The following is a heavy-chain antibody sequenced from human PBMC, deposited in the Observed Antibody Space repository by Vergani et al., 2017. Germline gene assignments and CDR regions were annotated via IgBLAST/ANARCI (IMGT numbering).Heavy chain of an antibody. CDR2: INPNSGGT. J-gene: IGHJ6*03. CDR3: ATGGYSGYDFPPYYMDV. Sequence: QVQLVQSGAEVKKPGASVKVSCKASGYTFTGYYMHWVRQAPGQGLEWMGWINPNSGGTNYAQKFQGWVTMTRDTSISTAYMELSRLRSEDTAVYYCATGGYSGYDFPPYYMDVWGKGTTVTVSS. CDR1: GYTFTGYY. D-gene: IGHD5-12*01. V-gene: IGHV1-2*04.